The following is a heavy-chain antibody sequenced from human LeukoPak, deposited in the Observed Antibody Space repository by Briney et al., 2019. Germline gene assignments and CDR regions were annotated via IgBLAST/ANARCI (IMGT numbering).Heavy chain of an antibody. CDR1: GFTFSSYD. Sequence: PGGSLRLSCAASGFTFSSYDMHWVRQATGKGLEWVSAIGTAGDTYYPGSVKGRFTISRENAKNSLYLQMNSLRAGDTAVYYCARGLHYYDSGGYYPNDAFDIWGQGTMVTVSS. CDR2: IGTAGDT. D-gene: IGHD3-22*01. CDR3: ARGLHYYDSGGYYPNDAFDI. V-gene: IGHV3-13*01. J-gene: IGHJ3*02.